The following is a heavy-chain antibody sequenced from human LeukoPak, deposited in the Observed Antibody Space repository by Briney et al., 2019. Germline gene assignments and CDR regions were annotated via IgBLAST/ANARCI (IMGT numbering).Heavy chain of an antibody. V-gene: IGHV3-21*01. CDR3: ARDPSRGGWSLDF. J-gene: IGHJ4*02. CDR1: GFTFGSYT. Sequence: PGGSLRLSCAASGFTFGSYTMNWVRQAPGKGLEWVSSISGSTKYIYYRDSVKGRLTISRDNAKNSLYLQMNSLRAEDTAVYYCARDPSRGGWSLDFWGQGTLVTVSS. D-gene: IGHD6-19*01. CDR2: ISGSTKYI.